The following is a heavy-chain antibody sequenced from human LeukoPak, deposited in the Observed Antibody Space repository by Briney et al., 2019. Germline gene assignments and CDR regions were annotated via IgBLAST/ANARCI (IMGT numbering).Heavy chain of an antibody. V-gene: IGHV1-18*01. CDR3: ARLGNYDFWSGFSYYGMDV. CDR1: GYTFTSYG. D-gene: IGHD3-3*01. CDR2: ISAYNGNT. Sequence: ASVKGSCKASGYTFTSYGISWVRQAPGQGLEWMGWISAYNGNTNYAQKLQGRVTMTTDTSTSTAYMELRSLRSDDTAVYYCARLGNYDFWSGFSYYGMDVWGQGTTVTVSS. J-gene: IGHJ6*02.